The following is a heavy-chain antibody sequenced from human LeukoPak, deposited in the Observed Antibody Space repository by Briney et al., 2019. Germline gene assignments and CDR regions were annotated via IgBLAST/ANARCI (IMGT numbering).Heavy chain of an antibody. D-gene: IGHD1-7*01. V-gene: IGHV3-15*01. Sequence: GGSLRLSCATSGFNFNDAWMNWVRQTPGKGLEWLGRIKSISYGGTIDYTAPVKGRFTISRDDSKNTLYLQMDSLETEDTAIYYCTRTWPGNTCFNFWGQGTLVTVSS. J-gene: IGHJ4*02. CDR1: GFNFNDAW. CDR3: TRTWPGNTCFNF. CDR2: IKSISYGGTI.